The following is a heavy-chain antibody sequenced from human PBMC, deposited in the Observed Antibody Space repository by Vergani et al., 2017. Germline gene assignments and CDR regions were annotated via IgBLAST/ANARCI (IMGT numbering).Heavy chain of an antibody. CDR2: LYYSGNT. Sequence: QLQLEESGPGLVKPSETLSLTCSVSGGPISSSSYYWGWIRQPPGKGLEWIGSLYYSGNTYYNPSLKSRVTISVDTSKNQFSLKLSSVTAADTAVYFCARDGNGDYGNWYFDLWGRGTLVTVSS. CDR1: GGPISSSSYY. CDR3: ARDGNGDYGNWYFDL. V-gene: IGHV4-39*07. D-gene: IGHD4-17*01. J-gene: IGHJ2*01.